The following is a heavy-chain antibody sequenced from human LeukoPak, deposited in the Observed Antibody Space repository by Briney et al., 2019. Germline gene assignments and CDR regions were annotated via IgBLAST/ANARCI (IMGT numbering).Heavy chain of an antibody. Sequence: GSLRLSCAASGFTFSSYSMNWVRQAPGKGLEWVSSISSSSSYIYYADSVKGRFTISRDNAKNSLYLQMNSLRAEDTAVYYCARDKTDFGVDFDYWGQGTLVTVSS. D-gene: IGHD3-3*01. CDR3: ARDKTDFGVDFDY. CDR2: ISSSSSYI. J-gene: IGHJ4*02. V-gene: IGHV3-21*01. CDR1: GFTFSSYS.